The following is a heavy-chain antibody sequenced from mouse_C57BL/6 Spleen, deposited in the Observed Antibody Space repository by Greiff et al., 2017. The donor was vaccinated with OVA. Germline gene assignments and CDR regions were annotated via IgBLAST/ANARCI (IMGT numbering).Heavy chain of an antibody. CDR2: INPSNGGT. CDR3: ARGATVVAPYFDY. V-gene: IGHV1-53*01. D-gene: IGHD1-1*01. J-gene: IGHJ2*01. Sequence: QVQLQQSGTELVKPGASVKLSCKASGYTFTSYWMHWVKQRPGQGLEWIGNINPSNGGTNYNEKFKSKATLTVDKSSSTAYMQLSSLTSEDSAVYYCARGATVVAPYFDYWGQGTTLTVSS. CDR1: GYTFTSYW.